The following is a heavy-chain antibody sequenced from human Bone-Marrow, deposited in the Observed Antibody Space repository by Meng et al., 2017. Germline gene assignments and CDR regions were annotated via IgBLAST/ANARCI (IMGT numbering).Heavy chain of an antibody. J-gene: IGHJ4*02. CDR2: ISSSSSYI. CDR3: ASASQLDPVDDY. D-gene: IGHD1-1*01. CDR1: GFTFSSYS. Sequence: GESLKISCAASGFTFSSYSMNWVHQAPGKGLEWVSSISSSSSYIYYADSVKGRFTISRDNAKNSLYLQMNSLRAEDTAVYYCASASQLDPVDDYWGQGTLVTVSS. V-gene: IGHV3-21*01.